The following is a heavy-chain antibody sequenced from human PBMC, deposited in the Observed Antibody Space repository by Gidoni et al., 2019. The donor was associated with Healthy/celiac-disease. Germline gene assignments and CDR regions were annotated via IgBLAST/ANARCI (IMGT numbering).Heavy chain of an antibody. CDR1: GGTFSSYA. V-gene: IGHV1-69*01. D-gene: IGHD3-10*01. Sequence: QVQLVQSGAEVKKPGSSVKVSCKASGGTFSSYAISWVRQAPGQGLEWRGGIIPIFGTANYAQKFQGRVTITADESTSTAYMELSSLRSEDTAVYYCARFHYYGSGSDYYFDYWGQGTLVTVSS. CDR2: IIPIFGTA. J-gene: IGHJ4*02. CDR3: ARFHYYGSGSDYYFDY.